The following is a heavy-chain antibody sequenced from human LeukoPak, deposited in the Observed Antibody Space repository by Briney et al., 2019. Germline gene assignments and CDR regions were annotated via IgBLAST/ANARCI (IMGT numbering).Heavy chain of an antibody. J-gene: IGHJ4*02. CDR1: GFTFSIYG. V-gene: IGHV3-30*18. Sequence: GRSLRLSCAASGFTFSIYGMHWVRQAPGKGLEWVALFSADGINIYYADSVKGRFTISRDNSKNTLYLQMNSLRAEDTAVYYCAKAAVYSSSWTPFDDWGQGTLVTVSS. D-gene: IGHD6-13*01. CDR2: FSADGINI. CDR3: AKAAVYSSSWTPFDD.